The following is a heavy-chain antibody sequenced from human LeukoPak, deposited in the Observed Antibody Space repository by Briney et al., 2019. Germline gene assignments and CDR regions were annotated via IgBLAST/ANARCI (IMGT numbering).Heavy chain of an antibody. CDR1: GGSISSSSYY. J-gene: IGHJ4*02. CDR2: IYYSGST. D-gene: IGHD3-3*01. V-gene: IGHV4-39*01. CDR3: ATDDFWSGYYAHY. Sequence: SETLSLTCTVSGGSISSSSYYWGWIRQPPGKGLEWIGSIYYSGSTYYNPSLKSRVTISVDTSKNQFSLKRSSVTAADTAVYYCATDDFWSGYYAHYWGQGTLVTVSS.